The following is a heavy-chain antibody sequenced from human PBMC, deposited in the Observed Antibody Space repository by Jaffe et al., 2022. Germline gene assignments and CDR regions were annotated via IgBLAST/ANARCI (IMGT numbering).Heavy chain of an antibody. CDR1: GFTFSSYS. CDR3: ARDYGSSGWRVAPPQGDFQH. J-gene: IGHJ1*01. D-gene: IGHD6-19*01. Sequence: EVQLVESGGGLVKPGGSLRLSCAASGFTFSSYSMNWVRQAPGKGLEWVSSISSSSSYIYYADSVKGRFTISRDNAKNSLYLQMNSLRAEDTAVYYCARDYGSSGWRVAPPQGDFQHWGQGTLVTVSS. V-gene: IGHV3-21*01. CDR2: ISSSSSYI.